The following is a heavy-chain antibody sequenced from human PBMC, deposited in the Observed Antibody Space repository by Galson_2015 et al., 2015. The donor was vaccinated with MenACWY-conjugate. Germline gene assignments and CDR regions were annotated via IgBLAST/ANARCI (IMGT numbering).Heavy chain of an antibody. CDR2: INAGNGNT. D-gene: IGHD6-19*01. J-gene: IGHJ6*02. CDR3: AREDSSPPLLTPRSERYGMDV. Sequence: SVKVSCKASGYTFTSYAMHWVRQAPGQRLEWMGWINAGNGNTKYSQKFQGRVTITRDTSTSTVYMELSSLRSEDTAVYYCAREDSSPPLLTPRSERYGMDVWGQGTTVTVSS. CDR1: GYTFTSYA. V-gene: IGHV1-3*01.